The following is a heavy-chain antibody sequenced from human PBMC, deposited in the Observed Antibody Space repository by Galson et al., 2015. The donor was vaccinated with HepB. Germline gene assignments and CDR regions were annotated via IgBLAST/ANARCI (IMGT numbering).Heavy chain of an antibody. V-gene: IGHV1-18*04. D-gene: IGHD6-19*01. CDR1: GYTFTSYG. CDR2: INAYNGHT. J-gene: IGHJ4*02. CDR3: TREGSVSGGDY. Sequence: SCKASGYTFTSYGFSWVRQAPGQGLEWMGWINAYNGHTDYAQKFQGRVTMTTDTSTNTGYMDLRSLTSDDTAVYYCTREGSVSGGDYWGQGTLVTVSS.